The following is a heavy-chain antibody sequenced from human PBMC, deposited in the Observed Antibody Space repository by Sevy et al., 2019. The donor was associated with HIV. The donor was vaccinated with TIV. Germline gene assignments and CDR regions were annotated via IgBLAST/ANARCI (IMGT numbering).Heavy chain of an antibody. D-gene: IGHD2-2*01. CDR2: ISAYNGNT. V-gene: IGHV1-18*01. CDR3: ARDIVVVPAATDYYYYGMDV. J-gene: IGHJ6*02. Sequence: ASAKVSCKASGYTFTSYGISWVRQAPGQGLEWMGWISAYNGNTNYAQKLQGRVTMTTDTSTSTAYMELRSLRSDDTAVYYCARDIVVVPAATDYYYYGMDVWGQGTTVTISS. CDR1: GYTFTSYG.